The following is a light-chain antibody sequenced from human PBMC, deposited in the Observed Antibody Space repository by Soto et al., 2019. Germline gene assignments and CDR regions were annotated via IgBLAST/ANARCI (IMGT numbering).Light chain of an antibody. Sequence: DIVMTQTPLSSPVTLGQPASISCRSSQSLVHSDGNTYLSWLLQRPGQPPRLLIYMISNRFSGVPDRFSGSGAETDFTLKISRVEAEDVGVYYCMQATQAYTFGQGTKLEIK. CDR1: QSLVHSDGNTY. J-gene: IGKJ2*01. CDR2: MIS. V-gene: IGKV2-24*01. CDR3: MQATQAYT.